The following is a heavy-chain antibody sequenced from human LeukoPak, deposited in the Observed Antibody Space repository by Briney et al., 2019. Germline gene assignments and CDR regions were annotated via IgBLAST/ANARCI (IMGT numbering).Heavy chain of an antibody. CDR1: GFTFSNYW. CDR3: ARGYNYANDCDS. V-gene: IGHV3-74*01. D-gene: IGHD5-24*01. Sequence: PGGSLRLSCVASGFTFSNYWMHWVRQAPGKGLVWVSRITSDGTATTYADSVKGRFTISRDNAKNTLYLQMNSLRVEDTALYYCARGYNYANDCDSWGQGTLVTVS. CDR2: ITSDGTAT. J-gene: IGHJ4*02.